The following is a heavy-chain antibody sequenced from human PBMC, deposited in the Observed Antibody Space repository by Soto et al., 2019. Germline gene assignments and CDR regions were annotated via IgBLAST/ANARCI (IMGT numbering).Heavy chain of an antibody. D-gene: IGHD2-21*01. V-gene: IGHV5-10-1*01. Sequence: PGESLKISCKGSGYSFTSYWISWVRQMPGKGLEWMGRIDPSDSYTNYSPSFQGHVTISADKSISTAYLQWSSLKASDTAMYYCASGYSNYYGMDVWGQGTTVTVSS. CDR2: IDPSDSYT. CDR1: GYSFTSYW. J-gene: IGHJ6*02. CDR3: ASGYSNYYGMDV.